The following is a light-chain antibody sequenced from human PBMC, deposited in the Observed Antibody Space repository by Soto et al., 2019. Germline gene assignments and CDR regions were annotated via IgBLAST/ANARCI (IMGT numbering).Light chain of an antibody. Sequence: EIVLTQSPGSLSLSPGERATLSCRASQSITTGYLAWYQQKPGQAPRPLIYGASSRASGVPGRFSGSGSGTDFTLTISRLEPEDFAVYYCQHYRNSPTWTFGQGTKVEVK. V-gene: IGKV3-20*01. J-gene: IGKJ1*01. CDR1: QSITTGY. CDR2: GAS. CDR3: QHYRNSPTWT.